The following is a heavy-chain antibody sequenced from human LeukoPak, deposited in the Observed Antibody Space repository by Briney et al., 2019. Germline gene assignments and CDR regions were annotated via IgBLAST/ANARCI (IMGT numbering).Heavy chain of an antibody. CDR3: ARLRSGDIVVVPAARNYYYYMDV. D-gene: IGHD2-2*01. J-gene: IGHJ6*03. Sequence: SQTLSLTCAISGDSVSSNSAAWNWIRQSPSRGLEWLGRTYYRSKWYNDYAVSVKGRVTINPDTSKNQFSLKLSSVTAADTAVYYCARLRSGDIVVVPAARNYYYYMDVWGKGTTVTVSS. CDR1: GDSVSSNSAA. CDR2: TYYRSKWYN. V-gene: IGHV6-1*01.